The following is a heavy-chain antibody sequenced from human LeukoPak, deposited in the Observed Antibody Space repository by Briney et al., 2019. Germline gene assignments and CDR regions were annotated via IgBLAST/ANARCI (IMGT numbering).Heavy chain of an antibody. J-gene: IGHJ4*02. CDR1: GGTFSSYA. CDR3: ARDGVAARGLVY. CDR2: IIPIFGTA. D-gene: IGHD6-6*01. V-gene: IGHV1-69*05. Sequence: GASVKVSCKASGGTFSSYAISWVRQAPGQGLEWMGGIIPIFGTANYAQKFQGRVTITTDESTSTAYMELGSLRSEDTAVYYCARDGVAARGLVYWGQGTLVTVSS.